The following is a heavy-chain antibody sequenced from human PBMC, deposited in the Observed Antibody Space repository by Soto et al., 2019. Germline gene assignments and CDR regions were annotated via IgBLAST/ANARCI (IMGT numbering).Heavy chain of an antibody. J-gene: IGHJ4*02. V-gene: IGHV3-48*02. Sequence: VESGGGLVSPGGSLRLSCVASGFSFSDHSMHWVRRAPGKGLQWISYISSNGATTYYADSVKGRFTVSRDNAKNALFLQMNSLRDGDTATYYCARLPKGSLVTAWGQGARVTVSS. D-gene: IGHD2-21*02. CDR3: ARLPKGSLVTA. CDR1: GFSFSDHS. CDR2: ISSNGATT.